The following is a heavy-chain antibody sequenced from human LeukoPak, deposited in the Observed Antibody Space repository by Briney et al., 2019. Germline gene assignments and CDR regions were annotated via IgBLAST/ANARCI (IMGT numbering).Heavy chain of an antibody. J-gene: IGHJ5*02. CDR1: GASLSSYF. Sequence: SETLSLTCSVSGASLSSYFWSWIRQPAGKGLEWIGRIYTSGSTNYNPSLKSRVTMSVDTSKNQFSLKLSSVTAADTAVYYCARVAGTSLAFDPWGQGTLVTVSS. V-gene: IGHV4-4*07. D-gene: IGHD6-19*01. CDR3: ARVAGTSLAFDP. CDR2: IYTSGST.